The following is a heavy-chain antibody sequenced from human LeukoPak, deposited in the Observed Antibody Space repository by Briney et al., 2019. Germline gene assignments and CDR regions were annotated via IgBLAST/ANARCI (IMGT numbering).Heavy chain of an antibody. V-gene: IGHV3-23*01. D-gene: IGHD6-19*01. CDR1: GFTFSSYA. Sequence: GGSLRLSCAASGFTFSSYAMHWVRQAPGKGLEWVPGIFGSGGSTHYADSVKGRFTISRDNSKNTVYLQMNSLRAEDTAVYYCAKTTTGYSSGRFPGWPVDYWGQGTLVTVSS. CDR2: IFGSGGST. J-gene: IGHJ4*02. CDR3: AKTTTGYSSGRFPGWPVDY.